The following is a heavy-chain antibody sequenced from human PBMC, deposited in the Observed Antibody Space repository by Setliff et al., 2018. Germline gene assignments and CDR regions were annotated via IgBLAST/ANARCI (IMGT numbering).Heavy chain of an antibody. Sequence: PSETLSLTCSVSGASISGYYWSWIRQSPAKGLEWIGSLYYGGSTSYNPSLKSRVTMSVDTSKGQFSLKLSSVTAADTALYYCAREGDTSGYYYGGGFDYWGQGSPVTVSS. V-gene: IGHV4-59*01. J-gene: IGHJ4*02. CDR2: LYYGGST. CDR1: GASISGYY. CDR3: AREGDTSGYYYGGGFDY. D-gene: IGHD3-22*01.